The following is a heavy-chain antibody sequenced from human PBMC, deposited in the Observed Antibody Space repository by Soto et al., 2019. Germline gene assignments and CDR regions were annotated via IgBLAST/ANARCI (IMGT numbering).Heavy chain of an antibody. V-gene: IGHV3-64*01. J-gene: IGHJ4*02. D-gene: IGHD6-13*01. CDR1: GFTFSTYA. CDR3: ARAASSTWYLAY. CDR2: LTNNGGTT. Sequence: EVQLVESGGGLVQPGGSLRLSCAASGFTFSTYAMHWVRQAPGKVLEYVSALTNNGGTTYYASSVKGRFTISRDNSKNTLYLQMGSLRAEDMAVYYCARAASSTWYLAYWGQGTLVTVSS.